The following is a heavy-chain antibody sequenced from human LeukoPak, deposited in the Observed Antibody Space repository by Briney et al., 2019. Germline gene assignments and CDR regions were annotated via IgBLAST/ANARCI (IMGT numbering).Heavy chain of an antibody. J-gene: IGHJ4*02. D-gene: IGHD4-17*01. V-gene: IGHV4-39*07. CDR2: TYYSGST. Sequence: SETLSLTCTVSGGPISSSSYYWGWIRQPPGKGLEWIGSTYYSGSTYYNPSLKSRVTVSVDTSKNQFSLKLSSVTAADTAVYYCARDLEDDYGDQKSLGYFDYWGQGTLVTVSS. CDR1: GGPISSSSYY. CDR3: ARDLEDDYGDQKSLGYFDY.